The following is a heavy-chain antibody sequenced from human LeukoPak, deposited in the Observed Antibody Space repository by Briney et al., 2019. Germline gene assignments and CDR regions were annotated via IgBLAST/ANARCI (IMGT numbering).Heavy chain of an antibody. J-gene: IGHJ3*02. D-gene: IGHD3-16*02. V-gene: IGHV1-18*01. CDR1: GYTFTSYG. CDR3: ARDRGPYYDYVWGSYHVDAFDI. CDR2: ISAYNGNT. Sequence: ASVKVSCKASGYTFTSYGISWVRQAPGQGLEWMGWISAYNGNTNYAQKLQGRVTMTTDTSTSTAYMELRSLRSDDTAVYYCARDRGPYYDYVWGSYHVDAFDIWGQGTMVTVSS.